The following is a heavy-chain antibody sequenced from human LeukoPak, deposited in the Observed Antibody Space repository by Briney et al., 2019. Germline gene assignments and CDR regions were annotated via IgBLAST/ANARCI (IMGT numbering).Heavy chain of an antibody. CDR3: ARLREIPVFGVVTKSTSYFDY. D-gene: IGHD3-3*01. Sequence: GGSLRLSCAASGFTFTNYWMSWVRQAPGKGLELVANIKPDRSEKYYVDSVKGRFTISRDNAKNSLYLQMNSLRAEDTAVYYCARLREIPVFGVVTKSTSYFDYWGQGTLVTVSS. V-gene: IGHV3-7*01. J-gene: IGHJ4*02. CDR1: GFTFTNYW. CDR2: IKPDRSEK.